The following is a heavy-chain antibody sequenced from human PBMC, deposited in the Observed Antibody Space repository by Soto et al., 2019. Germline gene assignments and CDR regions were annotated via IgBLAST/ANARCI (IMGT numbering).Heavy chain of an antibody. Sequence: GSLRLSCAASGFRFSDHYMTWIRQAPGKGLEWVSKISGGGTTIYYADSVKGRFTVSRDNAKNSLYLQMNSLRAEDTAVYYCAGDPYYYGSAFWGQGTLVIVSS. D-gene: IGHD3-10*01. CDR1: GFRFSDHY. CDR3: AGDPYYYGSAF. CDR2: ISGGGTTI. J-gene: IGHJ4*02. V-gene: IGHV3-11*01.